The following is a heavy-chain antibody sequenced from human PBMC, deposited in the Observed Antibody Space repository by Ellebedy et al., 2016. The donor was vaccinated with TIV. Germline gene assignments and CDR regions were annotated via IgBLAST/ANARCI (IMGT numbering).Heavy chain of an antibody. Sequence: GESLKISXAASGFTFSSYAMSWVRQAPGKGLEWVSAISGSGGSTYYADSVKGRFTISRDNSKNTLYLQMNSLRAEDTAVYYCAKGLEWEPLNWFDPWGQGTLVTVSS. D-gene: IGHD1-26*01. J-gene: IGHJ5*02. V-gene: IGHV3-23*01. CDR2: ISGSGGST. CDR3: AKGLEWEPLNWFDP. CDR1: GFTFSSYA.